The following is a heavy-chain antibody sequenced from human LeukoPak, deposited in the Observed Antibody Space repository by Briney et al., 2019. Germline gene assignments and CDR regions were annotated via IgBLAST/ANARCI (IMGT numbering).Heavy chain of an antibody. CDR2: ISAYNGNT. CDR1: GYTFTSYG. D-gene: IGHD6-13*01. J-gene: IGHJ4*02. Sequence: ASVKVSCKASGYTFTSYGISWVRQAPGQGLEWMGWISAYNGNTNYAQKLQGRVTMTTDTSTSTAYMELRSLRSDDTAVYYCARVPPYSSSWSHFDYWGQGTLVTVSS. V-gene: IGHV1-18*01. CDR3: ARVPPYSSSWSHFDY.